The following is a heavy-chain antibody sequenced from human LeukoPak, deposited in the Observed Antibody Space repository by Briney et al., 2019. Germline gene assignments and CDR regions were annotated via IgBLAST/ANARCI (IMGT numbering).Heavy chain of an antibody. V-gene: IGHV3-74*01. CDR2: INTDGSSP. D-gene: IGHD6-13*01. Sequence: GGSLRLSCAASGFTFSAYWMHWVRQAPGKGLVWVSRINTDGSSPTYAASVKGRFTISRDNAKNTLYLQMNSLRAEDTAVYYCARGSIAAAGTSFDYWGQGTLVTVSS. J-gene: IGHJ4*02. CDR3: ARGSIAAAGTSFDY. CDR1: GFTFSAYW.